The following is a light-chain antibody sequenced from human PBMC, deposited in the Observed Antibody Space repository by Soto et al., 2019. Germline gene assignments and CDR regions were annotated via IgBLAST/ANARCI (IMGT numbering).Light chain of an antibody. CDR1: QTVSNSY. J-gene: IGKJ1*01. CDR3: QQYSNWPRT. Sequence: VLTQSPATLSVSPGERATLSCRASQTVSNSYLAWYQQKPGQAPRLLIYGASTRAAGIPPRFSGGGSGTEFTLTISSLQSEDFAVYYCQQYSNWPRTFGRGTKVEIK. V-gene: IGKV3-15*01. CDR2: GAS.